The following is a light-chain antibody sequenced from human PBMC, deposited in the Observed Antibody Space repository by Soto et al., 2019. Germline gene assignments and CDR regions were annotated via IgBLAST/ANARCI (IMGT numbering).Light chain of an antibody. CDR1: SGSIASNY. Sequence: NFMLTQPHSVSESPGKTVTISCTRSSGSIASNYVQWYQQRPGSAPTTVIYEDNHRPSGVPDRFSGSIDSSSNSASLTISGLKNDDEADYYCQSSDSRIHVVFGGGTKLTVL. CDR3: QSSDSRIHVV. CDR2: EDN. V-gene: IGLV6-57*04. J-gene: IGLJ2*01.